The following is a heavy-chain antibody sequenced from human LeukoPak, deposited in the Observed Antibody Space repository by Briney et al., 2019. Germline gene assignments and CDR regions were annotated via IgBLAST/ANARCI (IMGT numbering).Heavy chain of an antibody. CDR1: AFTFSDLY. CDR2: ISSSGSTI. J-gene: IGHJ4*02. CDR3: AREDSSSLIPDY. Sequence: AGSLRLSCAGSAFTFSDLYLSWLRPAPGKGLEWVSYISSSGSTIYYADSVKGRFTISRDNAKNSLYLQMNSLRAEDTAVYYCAREDSSSLIPDYWGQGTLVTVSS. V-gene: IGHV3-11*01. D-gene: IGHD6-13*01.